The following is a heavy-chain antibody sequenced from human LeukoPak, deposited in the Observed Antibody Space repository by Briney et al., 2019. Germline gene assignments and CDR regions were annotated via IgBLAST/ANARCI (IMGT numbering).Heavy chain of an antibody. CDR1: GGSISSYH. CDR3: ARGLRQLVRSWHY. J-gene: IGHJ4*02. V-gene: IGHV4-59*12. CDR2: IYYSGST. Sequence: PSETLSLTCTVSGGSISSYHWSWIRQPPGKGLEWIGYIYYSGSTNYNPSLKSRVTISVDTSKNQFSLKLSSVTAADTAAYYCARGLRQLVRSWHYWGQGTLVTVSS. D-gene: IGHD6-6*01.